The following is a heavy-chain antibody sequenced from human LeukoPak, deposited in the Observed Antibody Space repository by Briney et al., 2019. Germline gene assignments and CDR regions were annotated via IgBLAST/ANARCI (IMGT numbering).Heavy chain of an antibody. Sequence: SETLSLTCTVSGGSISSYYWSWIRQPAGKGLEWIGSIYHSGSTYYNPSLKSRVTISVDTSKNQFSLKLSSVTAADTAVYYCARAWGAGYGSGSYYGGNWFDPWGQGTLVTVSS. CDR3: ARAWGAGYGSGSYYGGNWFDP. CDR2: IYHSGST. D-gene: IGHD3-10*01. CDR1: GGSISSYY. V-gene: IGHV4-4*07. J-gene: IGHJ5*02.